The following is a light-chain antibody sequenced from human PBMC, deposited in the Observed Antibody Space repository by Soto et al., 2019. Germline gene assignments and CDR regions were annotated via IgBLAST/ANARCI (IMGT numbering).Light chain of an antibody. CDR1: QSISSW. CDR3: QQYNSYWT. J-gene: IGKJ1*01. Sequence: DIQMTQSPSTLSASVGDRVTITCRASQSISSWLAWYQQKPGKAPKLLIYKASSLERGVPSRFSGSGSGTEFTLTISSLQPDDFASYDCQQYNSYWTFGQGTKVEIK. V-gene: IGKV1-5*03. CDR2: KAS.